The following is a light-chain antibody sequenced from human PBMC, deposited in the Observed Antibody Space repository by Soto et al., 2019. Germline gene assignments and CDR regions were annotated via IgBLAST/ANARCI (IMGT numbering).Light chain of an antibody. V-gene: IGLV1-40*01. J-gene: IGLJ1*01. Sequence: QSVLTQPPSVSGAPGQRVTISCTGSSSNFGAGYDVHWYQHTPGTAPKLLIYGNNNRPSGVPDRFSGSKSGTSASLAITGLQAEDEADYYCQAHDSSLIAYVFGTGTKVTVL. CDR2: GNN. CDR3: QAHDSSLIAYV. CDR1: SSNFGAGYD.